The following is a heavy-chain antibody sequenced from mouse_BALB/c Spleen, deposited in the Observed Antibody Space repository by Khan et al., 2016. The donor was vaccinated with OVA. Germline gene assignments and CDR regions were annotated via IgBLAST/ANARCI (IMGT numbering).Heavy chain of an antibody. Sequence: EVELVESGGDLVKPGGSLKVSCAASGFTFSSYGMSWVRRTPDKRLEWVATISSGGRYTYFPDRVKGRFTISRDNAKNTLCLQMTSLKSEDTAMYYGARAYYGNDYYAMDYWGQGTSVTVSS. CDR2: ISSGGRYT. D-gene: IGHD2-10*01. CDR3: ARAYYGNDYYAMDY. J-gene: IGHJ4*01. CDR1: GFTFSSYG. V-gene: IGHV5-6*01.